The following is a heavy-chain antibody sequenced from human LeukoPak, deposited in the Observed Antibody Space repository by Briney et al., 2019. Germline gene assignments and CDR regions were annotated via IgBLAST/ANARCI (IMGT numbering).Heavy chain of an antibody. J-gene: IGHJ4*02. V-gene: IGHV3-74*01. CDR3: ARDHYGANSLDY. CDR2: INTNGRTT. CDR1: GCTFSSYW. Sequence: PAGSLRLSCAASGCTFSSYWAHWLGQAPGGPLVWVSRINTNGRTTTYADSVKGRFTISRDNAKNMLYLQMTSLRAEDTAVYYCARDHYGANSLDYWGQGILVSVSS. D-gene: IGHD4-23*01.